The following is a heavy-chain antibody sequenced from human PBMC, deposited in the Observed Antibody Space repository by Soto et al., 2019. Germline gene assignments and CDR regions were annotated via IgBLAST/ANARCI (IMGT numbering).Heavy chain of an antibody. CDR2: INHSGST. V-gene: IGHV4-34*01. Sequence: SETLSLTCAVYGGSFSGYYWSWIRQPPGKGLEWIGEINHSGSTNYNPSLKSRVTISVDTSKNQFSLKLSSVTAADTAVYYCATMLITGTRGNYYYCYGMDVWGQGTTVTVSS. CDR3: ATMLITGTRGNYYYCYGMDV. CDR1: GGSFSGYY. J-gene: IGHJ6*02. D-gene: IGHD1-20*01.